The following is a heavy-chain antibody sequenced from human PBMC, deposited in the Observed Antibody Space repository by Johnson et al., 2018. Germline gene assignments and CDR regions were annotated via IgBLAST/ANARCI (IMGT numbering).Heavy chain of an antibody. Sequence: VQLVESGGGVVQPGRSLRLSCEASGFTFSAYGMHWVRQAPGKGLEWVAVVSPNGGLTYYRDSVKGRFTISRANSKNTLYLQMNSLRAEDTALYYCARGGDETYSSGSDFDYRGQGTLVTVSS. CDR1: GFTFSAYG. J-gene: IGHJ4*02. CDR3: ARGGDETYSSGSDFDY. V-gene: IGHV3-30*03. CDR2: VSPNGGLT. D-gene: IGHD5-18*01.